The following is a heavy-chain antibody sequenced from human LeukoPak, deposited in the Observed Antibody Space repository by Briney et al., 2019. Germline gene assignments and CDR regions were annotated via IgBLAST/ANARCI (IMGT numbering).Heavy chain of an antibody. CDR3: ARECVVGATLTFDY. J-gene: IGHJ4*02. CDR2: ISSSSSYI. CDR1: GFTFSSYS. V-gene: IGHV3-21*01. Sequence: GGSLRLSCAASGFTFSSYSMNWVRQAPGKGLEWDSSISSSSSYIYYADSVKGRFTISRDNAKNSLYLQMNSLRAEDTAVYYCARECVVGATLTFDYWGQGTLVTVSS. D-gene: IGHD1-26*01.